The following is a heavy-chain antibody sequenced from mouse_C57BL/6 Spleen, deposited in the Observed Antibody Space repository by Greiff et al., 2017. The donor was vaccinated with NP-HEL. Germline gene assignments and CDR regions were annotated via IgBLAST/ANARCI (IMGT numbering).Heavy chain of an antibody. V-gene: IGHV1-66*01. D-gene: IGHD2-1*01. CDR2: IYPGSGNT. CDR3: ARRGELLWYPFAY. Sequence: QVHVKQSGPELVKPGASVKISCKASGYSFTSYYIHWVKQRPGQGLEWIGWIYPGSGNTKYNEKFKGKATLTADTSSSTAYMQLSSLTSEDSAVYYCARRGELLWYPFAYWGQGTLVTVSA. J-gene: IGHJ3*01. CDR1: GYSFTSYY.